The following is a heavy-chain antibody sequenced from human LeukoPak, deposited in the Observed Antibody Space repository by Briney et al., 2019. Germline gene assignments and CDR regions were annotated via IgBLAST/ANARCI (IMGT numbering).Heavy chain of an antibody. V-gene: IGHV1-46*01. CDR2: INPSGGST. J-gene: IGHJ1*01. D-gene: IGHD3-22*01. CDR3: ARGPTPTSYYYDSSGYKYFQH. CDR1: GYTFTSYY. Sequence: ASVKVSCKASGYTFTSYYMHWVRQAPGQGLEWMGIINPSGGSTSYAQKFQGRVTITADESTSTAYMELSSLRSEDTAVYYCARGPTPTSYYYDSSGYKYFQHWGQGTLVTVSS.